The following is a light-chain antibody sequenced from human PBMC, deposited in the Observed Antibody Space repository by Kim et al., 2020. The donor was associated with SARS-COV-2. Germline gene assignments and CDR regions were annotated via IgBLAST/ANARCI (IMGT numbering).Light chain of an antibody. V-gene: IGLV2-11*01. CDR1: RSDVGGYNY. CDR3: CSYAGSYTFWV. CDR2: DVS. Sequence: QSVTISCTGTRSDVGGYNYVSWYQQHPSKAPKLMIYDVSKRPSGVPDRFSGSKSGNTASLTISGLQAEDEADYYCCSYAGSYTFWVFGGGTKLAVL. J-gene: IGLJ3*02.